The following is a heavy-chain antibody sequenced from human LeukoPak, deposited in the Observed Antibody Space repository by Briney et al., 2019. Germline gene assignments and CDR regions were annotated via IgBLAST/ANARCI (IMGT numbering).Heavy chain of an antibody. D-gene: IGHD2-2*01. Sequence: ASVKVSCKASGGTFSSYAISWVRQAPGQGLEWMGGIIPIFGTANYAQKFQGRVTITTDESTSTAYMELSSLRSEDTAVYYCAREARYCSSTSCSLNWFDPWGQGTLVTVSS. V-gene: IGHV1-69*05. CDR2: IIPIFGTA. CDR1: GGTFSSYA. J-gene: IGHJ5*02. CDR3: AREARYCSSTSCSLNWFDP.